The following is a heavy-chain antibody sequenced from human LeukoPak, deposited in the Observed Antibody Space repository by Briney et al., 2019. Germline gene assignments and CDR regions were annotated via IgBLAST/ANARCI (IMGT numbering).Heavy chain of an antibody. Sequence: ASVKVSCKASGYTFTGYYMHWVRQAPGQGLEWMGWINPNSGGTNYAQKFQGRVTMTRDPSISTAYMELSRLRSDDTAVYYCAREGSRDIVVVPAADYWGQGTLVTVSS. CDR2: INPNSGGT. D-gene: IGHD2-2*01. V-gene: IGHV1-2*02. J-gene: IGHJ4*02. CDR3: AREGSRDIVVVPAADY. CDR1: GYTFTGYY.